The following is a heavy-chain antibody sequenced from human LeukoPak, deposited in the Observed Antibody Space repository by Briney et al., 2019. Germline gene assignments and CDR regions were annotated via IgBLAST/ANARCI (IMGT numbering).Heavy chain of an antibody. CDR3: AKERSYYYDSSGYFPDAFDI. CDR2: IDKDGSQK. J-gene: IGHJ3*02. Sequence: PGGSLRLSCAASGFTFSQYWMSWFRQTPGKGREGVAHIDKDGSQKNYVDSVKGRFSISRDNSKNSVYLQMNSLRGEDTGVYYCAKERSYYYDSSGYFPDAFDIWGQGTMVTVSS. CDR1: GFTFSQYW. D-gene: IGHD3-22*01. V-gene: IGHV3-7*01.